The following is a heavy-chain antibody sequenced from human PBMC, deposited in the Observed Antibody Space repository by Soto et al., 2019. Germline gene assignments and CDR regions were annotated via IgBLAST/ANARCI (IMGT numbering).Heavy chain of an antibody. V-gene: IGHV5-51*01. Sequence: PGESLKISCKGSGYSFTSYWIGWVRQMPGKGLEWMGIIYPGDSDTRYSPSFQGQVTISADKSISTAYLQWSSLKASDTAMYYCARQGIAVAVSPSYYYYGMDVWGQGTTVTVSS. D-gene: IGHD6-19*01. CDR2: IYPGDSDT. CDR3: ARQGIAVAVSPSYYYYGMDV. CDR1: GYSFTSYW. J-gene: IGHJ6*02.